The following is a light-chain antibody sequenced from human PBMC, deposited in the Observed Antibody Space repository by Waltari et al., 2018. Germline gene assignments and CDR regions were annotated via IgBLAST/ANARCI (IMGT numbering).Light chain of an antibody. Sequence: EIVLTQSPGTLSLSPGERATLSCSARQTVSTTDLAWDQQKPGQAPTLLSSGASSRATGIPDRFSGSGSGTDFSLTISSLEPEDFAVYYCQQYDISPLTFGGGTKVEIK. V-gene: IGKV3-20*01. CDR1: QTVSTTD. CDR3: QQYDISPLT. J-gene: IGKJ4*01. CDR2: GAS.